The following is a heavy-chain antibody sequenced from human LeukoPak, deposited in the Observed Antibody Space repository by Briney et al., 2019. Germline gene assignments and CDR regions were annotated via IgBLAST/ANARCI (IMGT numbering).Heavy chain of an antibody. CDR2: IIPIFGTA. CDR3: ARGEVGARLGGFYYMDV. CDR1: GGTFSSYA. V-gene: IGHV1-69*05. J-gene: IGHJ6*03. Sequence: PGSSVKVSCKASGGTFSSYAISWVRQAPGQGLEWMGGIIPIFGTANYAQKFQGRVTITTDESTSTAYMELSSLRSEDTAVYYCARGEVGARLGGFYYMDVWGKGTTVTVSS. D-gene: IGHD1-26*01.